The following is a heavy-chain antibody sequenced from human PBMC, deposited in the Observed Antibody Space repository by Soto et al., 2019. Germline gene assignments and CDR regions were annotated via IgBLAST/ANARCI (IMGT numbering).Heavy chain of an antibody. V-gene: IGHV4-39*01. D-gene: IGHD6-19*01. J-gene: IGHJ4*02. CDR2: IFYSGST. CDR1: GDSISSSNYF. Sequence: SEXLSLTCTVSGDSISSSNYFWGWIRQPPGKGLEWIGTIFYSGSTYYNPSLKSRVTISVDTSKNQFSLRLISATAADTALYYCARRYGWLYFDYWGQGSLVTVSS. CDR3: ARRYGWLYFDY.